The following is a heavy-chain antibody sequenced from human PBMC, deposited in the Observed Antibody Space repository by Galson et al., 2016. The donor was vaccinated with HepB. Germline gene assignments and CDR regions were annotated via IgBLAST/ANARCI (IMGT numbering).Heavy chain of an antibody. CDR1: DGSISSSTYS. Sequence: ETLSLTCTVSDGSISSSTYSWAWVRQPPGEGLECIGNIYHSGAAFFKSSLKGRVTISIDTSKNQFSLNLSSVTSADSAVYYCARLKVVAASRSRPFGMDVWGQGTTVTVSS. CDR3: ARLKVVAASRSRPFGMDV. V-gene: IGHV4-39*01. D-gene: IGHD2-15*01. J-gene: IGHJ6*02. CDR2: IYHSGAA.